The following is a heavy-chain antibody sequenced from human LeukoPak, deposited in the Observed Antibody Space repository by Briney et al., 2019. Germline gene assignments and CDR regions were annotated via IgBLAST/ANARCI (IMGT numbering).Heavy chain of an antibody. J-gene: IGHJ4*02. D-gene: IGHD3-3*01. CDR3: ARGIVGSSYDFWSGYSYYFDY. CDR2: INHSGST. V-gene: IGHV4-34*01. CDR1: GGSFSGYY. Sequence: SETLSLTCAVYGGSFSGYYWSWIRQPPGKGPEWIGEINHSGSTNYNPSLKSRVTISVDTSKNQFSLKLSSVTAADTAVYYCARGIVGSSYDFWSGYSYYFDYWGQGTLVTVSS.